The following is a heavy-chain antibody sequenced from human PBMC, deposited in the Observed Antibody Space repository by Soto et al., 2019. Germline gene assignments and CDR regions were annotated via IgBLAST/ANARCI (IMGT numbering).Heavy chain of an antibody. Sequence: QVQLQESGPGLVKPSETLSLTCTLSGGSISTYYWTWIRQPPGKGLEWVGNIYYNGNSKYNPSLRSRVTISVDSSKSQFSLNLSSVTAADTAVYYCARHKGGAYMDVWGEGTTVTVSS. CDR3: ARHKGGAYMDV. CDR1: GGSISTYY. J-gene: IGHJ6*03. D-gene: IGHD3-16*01. CDR2: IYYNGNS. V-gene: IGHV4-59*08.